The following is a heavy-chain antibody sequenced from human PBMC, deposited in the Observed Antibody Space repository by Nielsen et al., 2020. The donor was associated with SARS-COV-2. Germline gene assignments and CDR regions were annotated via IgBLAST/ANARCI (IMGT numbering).Heavy chain of an antibody. D-gene: IGHD1-20*01. J-gene: IGHJ4*02. CDR1: GFNFRSYG. CDR3: ARDVITGTSGFDY. V-gene: IGHV3-33*01. CDR2: IWHDGSNK. Sequence: GGSLRLSCAAHGFNFRSYGMHWVRQAPGKGLEWVAVIWHDGSNKYYGDSVKGRFTVSRDNSKNTLYLQMNSLRAEDTAVYYCARDVITGTSGFDYWGQGTLVTVSS.